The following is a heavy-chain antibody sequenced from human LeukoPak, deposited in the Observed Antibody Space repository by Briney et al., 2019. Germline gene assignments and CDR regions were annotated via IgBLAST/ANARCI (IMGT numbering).Heavy chain of an antibody. D-gene: IGHD1-26*01. CDR1: GFTFADYA. V-gene: IGHV3-9*01. Sequence: PGGSLRLSCAASGFTFADYAMHWVRQAPGKGLEWVSTITWNGGDMGYADSVKGRFTISRDNAKNTLYLQMNSLRAEDTAVYYCARRSSGSPPYYFGYWGQGTLVTVSS. CDR3: ARRSSGSPPYYFGY. CDR2: ITWNGGDM. J-gene: IGHJ4*02.